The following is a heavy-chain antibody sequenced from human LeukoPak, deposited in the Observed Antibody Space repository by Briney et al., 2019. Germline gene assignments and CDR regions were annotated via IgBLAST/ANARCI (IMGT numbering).Heavy chain of an antibody. J-gene: IGHJ4*02. Sequence: PSETLSLTCTVSGGSISSSSYYWGWIRQPPGKGLEWIGSIYYSGSTYYNPSLKSRVTISVDTSKNQFSLKLSSVTAADTAVYYCARRDILTEGFDYWGQGTLVTVSP. D-gene: IGHD3-9*01. V-gene: IGHV4-39*01. CDR3: ARRDILTEGFDY. CDR1: GGSISSSSYY. CDR2: IYYSGST.